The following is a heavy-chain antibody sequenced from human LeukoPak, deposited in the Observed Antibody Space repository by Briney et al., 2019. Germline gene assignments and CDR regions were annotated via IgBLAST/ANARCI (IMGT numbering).Heavy chain of an antibody. V-gene: IGHV3-23*01. Sequence: GGALRLSCAASGFTLSSYAMSCVRQAPGKGLEWVSAISGSGGSTYYADSVKGPFTISRDNSKNTLYLQMNSLRPEGTAVYYCAKVNLAAADTGWFDPWGQGTLVTVSS. CDR1: GFTLSSYA. D-gene: IGHD6-13*01. CDR3: AKVNLAAADTGWFDP. J-gene: IGHJ5*02. CDR2: ISGSGGST.